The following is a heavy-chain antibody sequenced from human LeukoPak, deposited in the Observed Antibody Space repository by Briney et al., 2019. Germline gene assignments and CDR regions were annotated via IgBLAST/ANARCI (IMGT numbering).Heavy chain of an antibody. D-gene: IGHD3-10*01. Sequence: SETLSLTCTVSGGSISGSSYYWSWIRQPAGKGLEWIGRIYTSGSTNYNPSLESRVTISLDTSKNQFSLKMNSVTAADTAVYNCARVIWFGAVFDYWGQGTLVTVSS. J-gene: IGHJ4*02. V-gene: IGHV4-61*02. CDR1: GGSISGSSYY. CDR3: ARVIWFGAVFDY. CDR2: IYTSGST.